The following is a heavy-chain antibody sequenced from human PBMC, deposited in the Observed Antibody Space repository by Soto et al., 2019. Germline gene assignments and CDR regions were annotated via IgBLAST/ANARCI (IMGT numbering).Heavy chain of an antibody. CDR3: ARESYDFWSDDY. CDR1: GYAFTGYG. D-gene: IGHD3-3*01. CDR2: ISAYNGNT. Sequence: GSVKGICKASGYAFTGYGISRGRTAPGQGLEWMGWISAYNGNTNYAQKLQGRVTMTTDTSTSTAYMELRSLRSDDTAVYYCARESYDFWSDDYWGQGTLVSVSS. J-gene: IGHJ4*02. V-gene: IGHV1-18*01.